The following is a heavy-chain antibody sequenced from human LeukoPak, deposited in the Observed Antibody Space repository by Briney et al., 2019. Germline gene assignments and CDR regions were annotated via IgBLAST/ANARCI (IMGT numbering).Heavy chain of an antibody. V-gene: IGHV1-46*01. Sequence: ASVKVSCKASGYTFTSYYMHWVRQAPGQGLEWMGIINPSGGSTSYAQKFQGRVTMTRDTSTSTVYMELSSLRSEDTAVYYCARDRPMWLVLVLGPDAFDIWGQGTMVTVSS. D-gene: IGHD6-19*01. CDR2: INPSGGST. J-gene: IGHJ3*02. CDR1: GYTFTSYY. CDR3: ARDRPMWLVLVLGPDAFDI.